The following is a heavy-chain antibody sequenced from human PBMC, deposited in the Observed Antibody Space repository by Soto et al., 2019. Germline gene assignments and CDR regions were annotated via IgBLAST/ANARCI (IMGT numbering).Heavy chain of an antibody. CDR2: VSGSGGST. D-gene: IGHD5-12*01. V-gene: IGHV3-23*02. CDR1: GFTFSSSA. J-gene: IGHJ4*02. Sequence: GGSLRLSCAASGFTFSSSAMSWVRQAPGKGLEWVSGVSGSGGSTNYNPSLKSRVTISVDTSKNQFSLKLSSVTAADTAVYYCAREMIDGYPFDYWGQGTLVTVSS. CDR3: AREMIDGYPFDY.